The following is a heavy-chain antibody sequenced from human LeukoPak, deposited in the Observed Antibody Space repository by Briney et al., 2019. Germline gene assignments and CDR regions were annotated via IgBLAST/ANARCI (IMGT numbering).Heavy chain of an antibody. J-gene: IGHJ4*02. V-gene: IGHV1-69*01. CDR2: IIPIFGTA. D-gene: IGHD2-2*01. CDR3: ARAPLGYCSSTSCPFDY. CDR1: GGTFSSYA. Sequence: SVKVSCKAPGGTFSSYAISWVRQAPGQGLEWMGGIIPIFGTANYAQKFQGRVTITADESTSTAYMELSSLRSEDTAVYYCARAPLGYCSSTSCPFDYWGQGTLVTVSS.